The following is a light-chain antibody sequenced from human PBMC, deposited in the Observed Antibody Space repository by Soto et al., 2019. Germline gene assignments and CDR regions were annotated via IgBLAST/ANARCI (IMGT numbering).Light chain of an antibody. Sequence: DIGLTQSPSTLSASVGDRVTITCRANTTITKWMAWFQQKSGKTPRLMIHQASILEVRVPSRFSGSGYGTEFTLTINNLQPEDFATYYCQMYNNYPYAFGQGTRLEI. CDR2: QAS. J-gene: IGKJ2*01. CDR3: QMYNNYPYA. V-gene: IGKV1-5*03. CDR1: TTITKW.